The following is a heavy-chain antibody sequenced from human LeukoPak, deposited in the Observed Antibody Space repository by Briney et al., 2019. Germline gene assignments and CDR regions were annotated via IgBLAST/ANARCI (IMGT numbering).Heavy chain of an antibody. Sequence: PSETLSLTCTVSGGSISNGSYYWGWIRQPPGKGLEWIGSIYYSGSTYYNPSLKSRVTMSVDTPKNQFSLKLSSVTAADTAVYYCARSSGSTWYAYWFDPWGQGTRVTVSS. J-gene: IGHJ5*02. D-gene: IGHD6-13*01. CDR1: GGSISNGSYY. CDR3: ARSSGSTWYAYWFDP. V-gene: IGHV4-39*07. CDR2: IYYSGST.